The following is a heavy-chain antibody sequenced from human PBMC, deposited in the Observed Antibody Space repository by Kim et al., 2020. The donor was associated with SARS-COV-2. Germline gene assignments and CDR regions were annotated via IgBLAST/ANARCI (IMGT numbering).Heavy chain of an antibody. CDR2: IYYSGST. J-gene: IGHJ4*02. D-gene: IGHD3-22*01. CDR1: GGSISSCGYY. V-gene: IGHV4-31*03. Sequence: SETLSLTCTVSGGSISSCGYYWSWIRQHPGKGLEWIGYIYYSGSTYYTPSLKSRVTISVDTSKNQFSLTLSSVTAADTAVYYCARTRITMIVVVTHFDYWGQGTLGTVSS. CDR3: ARTRITMIVVVTHFDY.